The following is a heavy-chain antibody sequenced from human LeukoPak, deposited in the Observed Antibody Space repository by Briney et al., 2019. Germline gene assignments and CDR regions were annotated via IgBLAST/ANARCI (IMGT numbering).Heavy chain of an antibody. CDR3: AGHHPRNTVDF. D-gene: IGHD2/OR15-2a*01. CDR1: GGSISSYY. CDR2: ISDIGSI. J-gene: IGHJ4*02. V-gene: IGHV4-59*08. Sequence: SETLSLTCTVSGGSISSYYWSWIRQPPGKGLEWIAYISDIGSINYNPSLKSRVTISLDTSKNQFSLKLSSVAAADTAVYYCAGHHPRNTVDFWGQGTLVTVSS.